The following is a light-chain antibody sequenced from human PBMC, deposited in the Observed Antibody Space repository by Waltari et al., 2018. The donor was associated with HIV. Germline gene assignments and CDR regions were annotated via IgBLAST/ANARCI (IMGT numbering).Light chain of an antibody. Sequence: QSALTQPASLSGSPGQSITISCPGPSSDIGYFNYVSWYQQHPGRAPKLMIYEVGNRPSGVSNRFSGSKSDNTASLTVSGLQPEDEADYYCSSYTSSGTLVFGGGTRLTVL. J-gene: IGLJ2*01. V-gene: IGLV2-14*01. CDR3: SSYTSSGTLV. CDR2: EVG. CDR1: SSDIGYFNY.